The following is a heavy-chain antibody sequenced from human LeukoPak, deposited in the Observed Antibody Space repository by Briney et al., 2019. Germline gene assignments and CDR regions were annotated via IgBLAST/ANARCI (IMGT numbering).Heavy chain of an antibody. J-gene: IGHJ4*02. V-gene: IGHV4-59*01. Sequence: SETLSLTCTVSGGSISSYYWSWIRQPPGKGLEWIGYIYYSGSTNYNPSLKSRVTISVDTSKNQFSLKLSSVTAAGTAVYYCARHYPQYYYDSSGYYPGGYFDYWGQGTLVTVSS. CDR3: ARHYPQYYYDSSGYYPGGYFDY. D-gene: IGHD3-22*01. CDR2: IYYSGST. CDR1: GGSISSYY.